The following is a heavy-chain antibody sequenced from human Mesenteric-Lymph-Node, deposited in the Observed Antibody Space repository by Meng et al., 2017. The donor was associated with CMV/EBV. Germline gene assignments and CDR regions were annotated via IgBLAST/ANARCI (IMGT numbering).Heavy chain of an antibody. CDR3: AREEDSSSWGGAFDI. Sequence: GGSLRLSCAASGFSFRTYAMSWVRQAPGKGLEWVSVIYTGGSTTYHAASVKGRFTISRDDSMDTLYLQLNSLRGEDTAVYYCAREEDSSSWGGAFDIWGQGTTVTVSS. CDR2: IYTGGSTT. CDR1: GFSFRTYA. J-gene: IGHJ3*02. D-gene: IGHD6-6*01. V-gene: IGHV3-23*03.